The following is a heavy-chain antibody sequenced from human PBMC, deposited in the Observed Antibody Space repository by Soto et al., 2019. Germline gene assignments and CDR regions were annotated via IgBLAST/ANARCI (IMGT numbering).Heavy chain of an antibody. CDR2: IIPIFGTA. D-gene: IGHD6-13*01. V-gene: IGHV1-69*13. Sequence: ASVKVCCKACGGTVSSYAIGGVRQAPGQGLEWMGGIIPIFGTANYAQKFQGRVTITADESTSTAYMELSSLRSEDTAVYYCARDAAAGTHHFFAYWGHGTLVTVSS. CDR1: GGTVSSYA. CDR3: ARDAAAGTHHFFAY. J-gene: IGHJ4*01.